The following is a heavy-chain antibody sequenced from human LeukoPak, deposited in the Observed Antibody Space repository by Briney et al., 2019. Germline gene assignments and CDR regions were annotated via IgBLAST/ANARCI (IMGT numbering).Heavy chain of an antibody. CDR2: ISASSSAI. D-gene: IGHD1-26*01. V-gene: IGHV3-48*01. J-gene: IGHJ4*02. CDR3: ARGVGRVGSNFDF. CDR1: GFSLGDFA. Sequence: GGSLRLSCEASGFSLGDFAMDWVRQAPGKGLEWVSYISASSSAIFYGDSVKGRFTISRDNAKNSLFLQMDNLRAEDTAVYYCARGVGRVGSNFDFWGQGTLVTVSS.